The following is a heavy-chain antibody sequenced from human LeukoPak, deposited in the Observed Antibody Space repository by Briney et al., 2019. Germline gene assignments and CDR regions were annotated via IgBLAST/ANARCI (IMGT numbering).Heavy chain of an antibody. D-gene: IGHD3-22*01. CDR2: ISSSGSTI. J-gene: IGHJ4*02. CDR3: AIQITMIVVVPYFDY. CDR1: GLTFSDYY. Sequence: PGGSLRLSCAASGLTFSDYYMTWIRQAPGKGLEWVAYISSSGSTIYSADSVKGRLTVSRDNAKNSLFLHMNSLRAEGTAIYYCAIQITMIVVVPYFDYWGQGTLVTVSS. V-gene: IGHV3-11*04.